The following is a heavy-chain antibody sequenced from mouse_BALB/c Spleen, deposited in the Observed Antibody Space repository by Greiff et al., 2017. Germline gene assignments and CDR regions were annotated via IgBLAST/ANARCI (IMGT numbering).Heavy chain of an antibody. CDR2: IWGGGST. V-gene: IGHV2-6-4*01. J-gene: IGHJ4*01. Sequence: VKVEESGPGLVAPSQSLSITCTVSGFSLSRYSVHWVRQPPGKGLEWLGMIWGGGSTDYNSALKSRLSISKDNSKSQVFLKMNSLRTDDTAMYYCARAYYGNLYAMDYWGQGTSVTVSS. CDR3: ARAYYGNLYAMDY. CDR1: GFSLSRYS. D-gene: IGHD2-10*01.